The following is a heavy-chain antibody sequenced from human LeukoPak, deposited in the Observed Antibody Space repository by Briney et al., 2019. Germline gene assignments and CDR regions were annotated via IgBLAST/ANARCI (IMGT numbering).Heavy chain of an antibody. J-gene: IGHJ1*01. Sequence: ASVKVSCKASGYTFTSYYMHWVRQAPGQGLEWMGIINPSGGSTSYAQKFQGRVTMTRDTSISTAYMELSRLRSDDTAVYYCARDRDRRGFVQHWGQGTLVTVSS. D-gene: IGHD3-22*01. CDR2: INPSGGST. CDR1: GYTFTSYY. CDR3: ARDRDRRGFVQH. V-gene: IGHV1-46*01.